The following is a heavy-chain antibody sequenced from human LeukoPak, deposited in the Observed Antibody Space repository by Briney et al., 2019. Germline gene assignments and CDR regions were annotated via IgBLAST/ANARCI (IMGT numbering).Heavy chain of an antibody. CDR2: TAGAGDVI. Sequence: PGGSLRLSCAVSGLTFSDYRMIWVRQAPEKRLEGVAVTAGAGDVIQYADSVKGRFTISTDNSKKTVYLQMNSLRAEDTALYFCATYIQRPPGMDVWGQGTTVTVSS. D-gene: IGHD2-15*01. J-gene: IGHJ6*02. V-gene: IGHV3-23*01. CDR3: ATYIQRPPGMDV. CDR1: GLTFSDYR.